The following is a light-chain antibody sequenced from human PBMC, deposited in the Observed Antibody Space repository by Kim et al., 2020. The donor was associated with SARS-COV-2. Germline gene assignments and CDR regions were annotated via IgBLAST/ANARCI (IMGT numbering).Light chain of an antibody. CDR1: TTNVGRKS. J-gene: IGLJ3*02. CDR3: TSWDDSLNNSV. V-gene: IGLV1-47*01. CDR2: RND. Sequence: QRVAEPSSGGTTNVGRKSVHWNHHIPGTAPRLLIYRNDQRPSALPDRISASKSGTAASLAISGLRSGDESDYYCTSWDDSLNNSVFGGGTQLTVL.